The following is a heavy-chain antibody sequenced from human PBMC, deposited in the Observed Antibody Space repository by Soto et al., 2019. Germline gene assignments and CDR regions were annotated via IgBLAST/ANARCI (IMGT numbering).Heavy chain of an antibody. J-gene: IGHJ4*02. V-gene: IGHV4-30-2*01. CDR3: ASQSYSSSWYQNFDY. CDR1: GGSISSGGYS. D-gene: IGHD6-13*01. CDR2: IYHSGST. Sequence: SETLSLTCAVSGGSISSGGYSWSWIRQPPGKGLEWIGYIYHSGSTYYNPSLKSRVTISVDRSKNQFSLKLSSVTAADTAVYYCASQSYSSSWYQNFDYWGQGTLVTVSS.